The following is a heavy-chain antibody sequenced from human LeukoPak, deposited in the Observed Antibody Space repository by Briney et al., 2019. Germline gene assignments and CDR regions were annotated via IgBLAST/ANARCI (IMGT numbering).Heavy chain of an antibody. CDR2: IYHSGST. V-gene: IGHV4-30-2*01. CDR3: ARSSNPYGDYVFDY. D-gene: IGHD4-17*01. Sequence: TPSQTLSLTCAVSGVSISSGGYSWSWIRQPPGKGLEWIGYIYHSGSTYYNPSLKSRVTISVDRSKNQFSLKLSSVTAADTAVYYCARSSNPYGDYVFDYWGQGTLVTVSS. J-gene: IGHJ4*02. CDR1: GVSISSGGYS.